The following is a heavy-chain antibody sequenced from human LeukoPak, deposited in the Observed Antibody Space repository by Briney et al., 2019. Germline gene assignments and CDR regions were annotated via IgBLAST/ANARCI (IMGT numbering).Heavy chain of an antibody. J-gene: IGHJ4*02. Sequence: ASVKVSCKASGYTFTGYYMHWVRQAPGQGLEWMGWINPNSGGTNYAQKFQGRVTMTRDTSISTAYMELSRLRSDDTAVYYCARGTDSSGYTGIDYWGQGTLVTVSS. CDR3: ARGTDSSGYTGIDY. D-gene: IGHD3-22*01. CDR2: INPNSGGT. CDR1: GYTFTGYY. V-gene: IGHV1-2*02.